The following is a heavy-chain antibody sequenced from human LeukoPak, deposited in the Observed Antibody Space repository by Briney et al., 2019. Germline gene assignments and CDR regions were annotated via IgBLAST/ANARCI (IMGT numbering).Heavy chain of an antibody. CDR2: ITWAGAAT. CDR1: GFTFDGYS. CDR3: AKDGDDYFDY. V-gene: IGHV3-43*01. Sequence: GGSLRLSCEASGFTFDGYSMHWVRQAPGKGLEWVSLITWAGAATNYADSVKGRVTMSRDNSKNSLYLEMNSLRIEDTASYYCAKDGDDYFDYWGQGTLVTVSS. D-gene: IGHD4-17*01. J-gene: IGHJ4*02.